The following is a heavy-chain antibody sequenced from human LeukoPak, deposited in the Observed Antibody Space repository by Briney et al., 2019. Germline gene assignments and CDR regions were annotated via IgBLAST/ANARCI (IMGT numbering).Heavy chain of an antibody. V-gene: IGHV3-23*01. J-gene: IGHJ4*02. CDR3: ARKSAADVPPFF. CDR1: GFTFSSYA. Sequence: GGSLRLSCAASGFTFSSYAMSWVRQAPGKGLEWVSGITGSGASTYYADSVKGRFTISRDNSENTLYLQMNSLRAEDTAVYYYARKSAADVPPFFWGQGTLVTVSS. D-gene: IGHD6-25*01. CDR2: ITGSGAST.